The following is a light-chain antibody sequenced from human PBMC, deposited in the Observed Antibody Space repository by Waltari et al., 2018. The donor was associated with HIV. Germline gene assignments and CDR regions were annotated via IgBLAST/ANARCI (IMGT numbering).Light chain of an antibody. CDR1: SAGYD. J-gene: IGLJ2*01. CDR3: QSYDSSLSSSV. V-gene: IGLV1-40*01. Sequence: QSDLTQPPSVSGAPGQRVTISCSGVSAGYDVHWYQQLPGTAPKLLIYGNSNRPAGVPDRVSGSKSGPLASLAITGLQAEDEADYYCQSYDSSLSSSVFGGGTRLTVL. CDR2: GNS.